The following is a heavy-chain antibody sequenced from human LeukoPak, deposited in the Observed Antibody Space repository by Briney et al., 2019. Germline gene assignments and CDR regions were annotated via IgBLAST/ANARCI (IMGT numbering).Heavy chain of an antibody. D-gene: IGHD3-22*01. CDR3: ARVNDSSGYTYFYYYGMDF. J-gene: IGHJ6*04. CDR2: INPNSGGT. Sequence: GASVKVSCKASGYTFTGYYMHWVRQAPGQGLEWMGWINPNSGGTNYAQKFQGRVTMTRDTSISTAYMELSRLRSDDTAVYHCARVNDSSGYTYFYYYGMDFWGKGTTVTVSS. CDR1: GYTFTGYY. V-gene: IGHV1-2*02.